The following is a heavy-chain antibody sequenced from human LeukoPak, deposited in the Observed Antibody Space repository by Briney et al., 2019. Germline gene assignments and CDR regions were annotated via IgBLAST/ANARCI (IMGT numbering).Heavy chain of an antibody. D-gene: IGHD6-19*01. CDR2: IIPIFGTA. V-gene: IGHV1-69*13. Sequence: GASVKVSCKASGGTFSSYAISWVRQAPGQGLEWMGGIIPIFGTANYAQKFQGRVTITADESTGTAYMELSSLRSEDTAVYYCARDRGLSSGWKICYYGMDVWGQGTTVTVSS. CDR3: ARDRGLSSGWKICYYGMDV. CDR1: GGTFSSYA. J-gene: IGHJ6*02.